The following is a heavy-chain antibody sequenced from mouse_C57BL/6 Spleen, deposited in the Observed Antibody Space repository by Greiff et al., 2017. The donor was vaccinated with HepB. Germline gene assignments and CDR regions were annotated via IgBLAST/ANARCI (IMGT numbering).Heavy chain of an antibody. CDR2: IYPGSGST. J-gene: IGHJ3*01. D-gene: IGHD2-1*01. V-gene: IGHV1-55*01. CDR1: GYTFTSYW. Sequence: VQLQQSGAELVKPGASVKMSCKASGYTFTSYWITWVEQRPGQGLEWIGDIYPGSGSTNYNEEFKSKATLTVDTSSSTAYMQLSSLTSEDSAVYYCARSGNYPAWFAYWGQGTLVTVSA. CDR3: ARSGNYPAWFAY.